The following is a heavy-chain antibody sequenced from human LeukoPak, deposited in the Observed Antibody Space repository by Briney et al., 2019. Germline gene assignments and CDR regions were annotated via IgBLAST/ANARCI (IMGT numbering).Heavy chain of an antibody. CDR2: LSGDGDST. V-gene: IGHV3-43*02. CDR3: AKDPYRGFPTYLSSSSYEH. J-gene: IGHJ1*01. CDR1: GFTFDDYA. Sequence: PGGSLRLSCAASGFTFDDYAMHWVRQVPGKGLEWVSLLSGDGDSTYYADSVKGRFTISRDNSKNSLYLQMNSLRTEDTAFYYCAKDPYRGFPTYLSSSSYEHWGQGTLLIVSS. D-gene: IGHD6-6*01.